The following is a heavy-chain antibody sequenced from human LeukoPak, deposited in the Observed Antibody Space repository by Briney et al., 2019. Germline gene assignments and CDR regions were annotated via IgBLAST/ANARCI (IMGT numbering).Heavy chain of an antibody. V-gene: IGHV1-2*06. CDR3: ARGGNFLTGYYWTTPLFQKPYYFDY. Sequence: ASVKVSCKASGYTFTGYYMHWVRQAPGRGLEWMGRINPNSGGTNYAQKFQGRVTMTRDTSISTAYMELSRLRSDDTAVYYCARGGNFLTGYYWTTPLFQKPYYFDYWGQGTLVTVSS. CDR2: INPNSGGT. D-gene: IGHD3-9*01. J-gene: IGHJ4*02. CDR1: GYTFTGYY.